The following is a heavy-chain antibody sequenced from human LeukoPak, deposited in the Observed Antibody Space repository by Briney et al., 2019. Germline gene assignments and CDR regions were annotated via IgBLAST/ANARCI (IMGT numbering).Heavy chain of an antibody. V-gene: IGHV1-69*13. CDR3: ARELVISKNDWFDP. D-gene: IGHD6-13*01. Sequence: SVKVSCKASGGTFSSYAISWVRQAPGQGLEWLGSIIPIFGTANYAQKFQGKVTITVEESTGTAYMELNSLRSEDTAVYYCARELVISKNDWFDPWGQGTLVTVSS. CDR1: GGTFSSYA. J-gene: IGHJ5*02. CDR2: IIPIFGTA.